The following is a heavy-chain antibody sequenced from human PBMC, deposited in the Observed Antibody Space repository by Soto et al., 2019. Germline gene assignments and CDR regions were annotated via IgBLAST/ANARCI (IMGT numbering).Heavy chain of an antibody. V-gene: IGHV3-33*01. D-gene: IGHD3-22*01. CDR2: IWYDGSNK. Sequence: GGSLRLSCAASGFTFSSYGMHWVRQAPGKGLEWVAVIWYDGSNKYYADSVKGGFTISRDNSKNTLYLQMNSLRAEDTAVYYCARDRGRTSSGPLGYFDYWGQGTLVTVSS. CDR1: GFTFSSYG. J-gene: IGHJ4*02. CDR3: ARDRGRTSSGPLGYFDY.